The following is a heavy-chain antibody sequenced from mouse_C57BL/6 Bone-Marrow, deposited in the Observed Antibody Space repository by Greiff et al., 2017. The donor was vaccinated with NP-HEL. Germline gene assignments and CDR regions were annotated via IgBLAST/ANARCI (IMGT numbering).Heavy chain of an antibody. CDR3: ARTGGYYGWFAY. D-gene: IGHD2-3*01. V-gene: IGHV2-2*01. J-gene: IGHJ3*01. Sequence: VQLQQSGPGLVQPSQCLSITCTVSGFSLTSYGVHWVRQSPGKGLEWLGVIWSGGSTDYNAAFISRLSISKDNSKSQVFFKMNSLQADDTSIYYCARTGGYYGWFAYWGQGTLVTVSA. CDR1: GFSLTSYG. CDR2: IWSGGST.